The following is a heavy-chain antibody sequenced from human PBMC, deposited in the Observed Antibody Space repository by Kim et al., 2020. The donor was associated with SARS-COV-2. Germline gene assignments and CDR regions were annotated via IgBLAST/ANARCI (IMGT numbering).Heavy chain of an antibody. CDR1: GYTFTSYY. D-gene: IGHD2-15*01. CDR2: INPSGGST. Sequence: ASVKVSCKASGYTFTSYYMHWVRQAPGQGLEWMGIINPSGGSTSYAQKFQGRVTMTRDTSTSTVYMELSSLRSEDTAVYYCARDVVVVAATPGYFDLWGRGTLVTVSS. V-gene: IGHV1-46*01. CDR3: ARDVVVVAATPGYFDL. J-gene: IGHJ2*01.